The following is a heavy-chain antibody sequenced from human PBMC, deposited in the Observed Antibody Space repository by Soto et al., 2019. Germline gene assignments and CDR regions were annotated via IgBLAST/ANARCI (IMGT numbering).Heavy chain of an antibody. CDR1: GGSMRNYF. CDR3: AAGEASSRNLAPYYLDF. CDR2: IHYSGTT. J-gene: IGHJ4*02. Sequence: KTSETLSLTCTVSGGSMRNYFWTWIRQPPGKGLEWIGYIHYSGTTSFFPSYNPSLRSRVTISEDTSKNQFSLKLLSVTTADTAVYFCAAGEASSRNLAPYYLDFWGQGTLVIVSS. D-gene: IGHD6-13*01. V-gene: IGHV4-59*01.